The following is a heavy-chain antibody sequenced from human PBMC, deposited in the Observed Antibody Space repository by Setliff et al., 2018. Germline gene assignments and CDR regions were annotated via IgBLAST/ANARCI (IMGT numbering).Heavy chain of an antibody. CDR3: ARALLPIYDYSNYEEENYAFDI. CDR2: IIPIFGTA. V-gene: IGHV1-69*06. J-gene: IGHJ3*02. CDR1: GGTFSSYA. Sequence: SVKVSCKASGGTFSSYAISWVRQAPGQGLEWMGRIIPIFGTANYAQKFQGRVTITADKSTSTAYMELSSLRSEDKAVYYCARALLPIYDYSNYEEENYAFDIWGQGTMVTVSS. D-gene: IGHD4-4*01.